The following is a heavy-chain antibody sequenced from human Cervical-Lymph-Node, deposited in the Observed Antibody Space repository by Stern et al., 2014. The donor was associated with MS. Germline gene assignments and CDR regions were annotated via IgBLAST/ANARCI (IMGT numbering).Heavy chain of an antibody. V-gene: IGHV1-46*03. Sequence: QVQLVQSGTEVKKHGASATVSWKANGNTSTSYYMHWARQVPGQGLEWMGIINPRGRSTSYAQKSQGRGTRNRDTSTSTVYMELSSLRSEDTAVYYCARDIAVAAAEYFQHWGQGTLVTVSS. CDR2: INPRGRST. D-gene: IGHD6-19*01. CDR1: GNTSTSYY. CDR3: ARDIAVAAAEYFQH. J-gene: IGHJ1*01.